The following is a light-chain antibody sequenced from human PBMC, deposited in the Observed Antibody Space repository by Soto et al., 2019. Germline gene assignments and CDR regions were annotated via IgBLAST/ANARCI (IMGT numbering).Light chain of an antibody. V-gene: IGKV3-11*01. CDR1: QSVSVH. J-gene: IGKJ1*01. Sequence: EIVLTQSPGTLSLSPGERATLSCRASQSVSVHLAWYQQKPGQAPRLLIYDASNRATGIPGRFSGSGSGTDFTLTISSLEPEDFAVYHCVQRTTWPWTCGQGSKVEIK. CDR2: DAS. CDR3: VQRTTWPWT.